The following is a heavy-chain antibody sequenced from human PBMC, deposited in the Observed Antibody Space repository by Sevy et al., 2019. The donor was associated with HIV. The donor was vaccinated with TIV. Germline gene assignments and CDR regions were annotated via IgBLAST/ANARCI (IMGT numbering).Heavy chain of an antibody. J-gene: IGHJ4*02. V-gene: IGHV3-11*01. Sequence: GESLKISCAASGFTFSDYYMSWIRQAPGKGLEWVSYISSSGSTIYYADSVKGRFTISRDNAKNSLYLQMNSLRAEDTAVYYCARDSRNVDTAMVSSRGYWGQGTLVTVSS. D-gene: IGHD5-18*01. CDR3: ARDSRNVDTAMVSSRGY. CDR2: ISSSGSTI. CDR1: GFTFSDYY.